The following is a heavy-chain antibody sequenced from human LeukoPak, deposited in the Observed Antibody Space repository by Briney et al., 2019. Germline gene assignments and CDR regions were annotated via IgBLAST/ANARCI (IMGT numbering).Heavy chain of an antibody. CDR3: ARVLSGYVDY. J-gene: IGHJ4*02. CDR1: GFTFSSYS. V-gene: IGHV3-21*01. Sequence: GGSLRLSCAASGFTFSSYSMSWVRQAPGKGLEWVSSISSSSSYIYYADSVKGRFTISRDNAENSLYLQMNSLRAEDTAVYYCARVLSGYVDYWGQGTLVTVSS. CDR2: ISSSSSYI. D-gene: IGHD1-26*01.